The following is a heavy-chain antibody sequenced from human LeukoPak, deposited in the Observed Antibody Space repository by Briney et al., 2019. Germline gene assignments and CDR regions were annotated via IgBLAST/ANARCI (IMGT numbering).Heavy chain of an antibody. J-gene: IGHJ5*02. CDR3: AKGSGSSGWYNWFDP. CDR1: GFTFSSYA. CDR2: ISGSGGST. D-gene: IGHD6-19*01. V-gene: IGHV3-23*01. Sequence: GGSLRLSCAASGFTFSSYAMSWVRQAPGKGLEWVSAISGSGGSTYYADSVKGRFTISRDNSENTLYLQMNSLRAEDTAVYYCAKGSGSSGWYNWFDPWGQGTLVTVSS.